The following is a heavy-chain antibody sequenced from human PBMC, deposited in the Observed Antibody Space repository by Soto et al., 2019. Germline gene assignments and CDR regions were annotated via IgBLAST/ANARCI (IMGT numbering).Heavy chain of an antibody. D-gene: IGHD4-17*01. V-gene: IGHV1-2*04. CDR2: INPNSGGT. J-gene: IGHJ6*02. Sequence: ESLKISCKASGYTFTGYYMHWVRQAPGQGLEWMGWINPNSGGTNYAQKFQGWVTMTRDTSISTAYMELSRLRSDDTAVYYCARDLVTVTTRYYYGMDVWGQGTTVTVSS. CDR3: ARDLVTVTTRYYYGMDV. CDR1: GYTFTGYY.